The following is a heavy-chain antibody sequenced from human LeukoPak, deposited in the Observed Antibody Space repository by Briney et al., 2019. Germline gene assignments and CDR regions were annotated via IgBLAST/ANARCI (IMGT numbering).Heavy chain of an antibody. D-gene: IGHD3-10*01. CDR2: ISYDGSNK. V-gene: IGHV3-30-3*01. CDR1: GFTFSSYA. Sequence: PGGSLRLSCAASGFTFSSYAMHWVRQAPGKGLEWVAVISYDGSNKYYADSVKGRFTISRDNSKNTLYLQMNSLRAEDTAVYYCARDLLGPLYPYYGSGVGFDYWGQGTLVTVSS. J-gene: IGHJ4*02. CDR3: ARDLLGPLYPYYGSGVGFDY.